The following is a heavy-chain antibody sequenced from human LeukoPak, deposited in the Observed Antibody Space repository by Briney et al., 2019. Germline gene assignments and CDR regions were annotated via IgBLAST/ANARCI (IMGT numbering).Heavy chain of an antibody. CDR3: ATASHYYDRSGAYDAFDI. V-gene: IGHV3-53*01. CDR1: GFTVSSNY. D-gene: IGHD3-22*01. J-gene: IGHJ3*02. Sequence: GGSLRLSCAASGFTVSSNYMSWVRQAPGKGLEWVSVIYSGGDTYYADSVKGRFTISRDNPKNTLYLQMKSLRAEDTAMYYCATASHYYDRSGAYDAFDIWGQGTMVTVSS. CDR2: IYSGGDT.